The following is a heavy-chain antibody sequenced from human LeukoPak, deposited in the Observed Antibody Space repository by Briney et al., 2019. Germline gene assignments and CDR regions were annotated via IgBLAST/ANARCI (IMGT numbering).Heavy chain of an antibody. Sequence: GGTLRLSCAASGFTFSSYGMSWVRQAPGKGLEWVSAISGSGGSTYYADSVKGRFTISRDNSKNTLYLQMNSLRAEDTAVYYCAKDPNFYYCMDVWGKGTTVTISS. CDR3: AKDPNFYYCMDV. CDR1: GFTFSSYG. V-gene: IGHV3-23*01. CDR2: ISGSGGST. J-gene: IGHJ6*03.